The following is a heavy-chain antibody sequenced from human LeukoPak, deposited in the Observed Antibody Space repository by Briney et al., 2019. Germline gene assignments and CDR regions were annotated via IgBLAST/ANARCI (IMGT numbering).Heavy chain of an antibody. Sequence: GGSLRLSCAASGFTFSTYWMTWVRQAPGKGLEWVAHIKEDGSVTEYSESVKGRFTVSRDNAKNSLYLQMNTLRAEDTAVYYCARWGDGKKLDYWGQGTLVTVSS. D-gene: IGHD3-16*01. J-gene: IGHJ4*02. CDR1: GFTFSTYW. CDR3: ARWGDGKKLDY. CDR2: IKEDGSVT. V-gene: IGHV3-7*05.